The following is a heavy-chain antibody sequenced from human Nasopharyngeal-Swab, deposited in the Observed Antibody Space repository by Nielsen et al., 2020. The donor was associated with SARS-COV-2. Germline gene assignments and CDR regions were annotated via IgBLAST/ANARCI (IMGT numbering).Heavy chain of an antibody. CDR3: ARIQEWLNGLIDC. CDR2: ISHSGGGT. D-gene: IGHD5-18*01. J-gene: IGHJ4*02. Sequence: GGSLRLSCAVSGFSFSNYGMTWVRQAPGKGLEWVSGISHSGGGTYYADSVKGRFTISRDNSKNTLYLQMNSLRAEDTAVYCCARIQEWLNGLIDCWGQGTLVTVSS. V-gene: IGHV3-23*01. CDR1: GFSFSNYG.